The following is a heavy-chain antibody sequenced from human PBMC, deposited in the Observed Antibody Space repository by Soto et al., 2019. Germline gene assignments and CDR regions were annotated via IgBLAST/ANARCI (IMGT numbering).Heavy chain of an antibody. CDR1: RFSFPNFA. CDR3: AKDQYFSRSASPSPYYFDY. D-gene: IGHD3-10*01. Sequence: QVYLVESGGGVVQPEKSLRLSCTVSRFSFPNFAMHWVRQARGKGLEWVALISSDGNTKYYADSVKGRFTISRDNSKTTLYLQISGLRIEDTAVFYCAKDQYFSRSASPSPYYFDYWGQGTLVTVSS. CDR2: ISSDGNTK. J-gene: IGHJ4*02. V-gene: IGHV3-30*04.